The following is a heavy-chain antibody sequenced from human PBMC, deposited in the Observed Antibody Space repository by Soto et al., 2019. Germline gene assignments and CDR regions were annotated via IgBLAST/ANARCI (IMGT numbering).Heavy chain of an antibody. J-gene: IGHJ3*02. V-gene: IGHV4-31*03. D-gene: IGHD3-22*01. CDR2: IYYSGST. CDR1: GGSISSCGYY. Sequence: SETLXLTCTVSGGSISSCGYYWSWIRQHPGKGLEWIGYIYYSGSTYYNPSLKSRVTISVDTSKNQFSLKLSSVTASDTAVYYCAREYYYDSSGYYYPDDAFDIWGQGTMVTVSS. CDR3: AREYYYDSSGYYYPDDAFDI.